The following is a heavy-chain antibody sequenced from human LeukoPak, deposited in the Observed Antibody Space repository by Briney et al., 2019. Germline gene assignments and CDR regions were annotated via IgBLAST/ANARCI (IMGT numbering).Heavy chain of an antibody. J-gene: IGHJ4*02. CDR2: IYYSGST. D-gene: IGHD6-13*01. V-gene: IGHV4-39*01. CDR3: ARAQRHSSSWYYFDY. CDR1: GGSIGSSSYY. Sequence: SETLSLTCTVSGGSIGSSSYYWGWIRQPPGKGLEWMGSIYYSGSTYYNPSLKSRVTISVDTSKNQFSLKLSSVTAADTAVYYCARAQRHSSSWYYFDYWGQGTLVTVSS.